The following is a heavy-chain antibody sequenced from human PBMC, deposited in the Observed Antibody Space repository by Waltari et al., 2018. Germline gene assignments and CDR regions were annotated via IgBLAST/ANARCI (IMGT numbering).Heavy chain of an antibody. Sequence: EVQLLESGGGLVQPGGSLRLSCAASGFPFSNYGMSWVRRAPGKGLERVSAITGSGGSTYSADSVKGRFTISRDNSKNTLYLQMNSLRAEDTAVYYCARQAAPGTDSWGQGTLVTVSS. V-gene: IGHV3-23*01. CDR1: GFPFSNYG. CDR2: ITGSGGST. CDR3: ARQAAPGTDS. J-gene: IGHJ4*02. D-gene: IGHD6-13*01.